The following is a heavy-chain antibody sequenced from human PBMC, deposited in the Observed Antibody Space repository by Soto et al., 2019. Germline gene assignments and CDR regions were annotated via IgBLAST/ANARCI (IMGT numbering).Heavy chain of an antibody. J-gene: IGHJ5*02. CDR3: ASSIALNWFDP. CDR1: GGSISSYY. Sequence: SETLSLTCTVSGGSISSYYWSWIRQPPGKGLEWIGYINYSGSTNYNPSLKSRVTISVDTSKNQFSLKLSSVTAADTAVYYCASSIALNWFDPWGQGTLVTVSS. CDR2: INYSGST. D-gene: IGHD6-6*01. V-gene: IGHV4-59*08.